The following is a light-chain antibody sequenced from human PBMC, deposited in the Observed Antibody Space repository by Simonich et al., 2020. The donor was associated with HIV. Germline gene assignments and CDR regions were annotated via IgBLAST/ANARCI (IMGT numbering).Light chain of an antibody. CDR2: WAS. CDR1: QSVLSSSNTKNY. Sequence: DIVMTQSPDSLAVSLGERATINSKSSQSVLSSSNTKNYLAWFQQKPGQPPKLLIFWASTRESGVPDRFSGSGSGTDFTLTISSLQAEDVAVYYCQQYYSSPITFGQGTRLEIK. V-gene: IGKV4-1*01. CDR3: QQYYSSPIT. J-gene: IGKJ5*01.